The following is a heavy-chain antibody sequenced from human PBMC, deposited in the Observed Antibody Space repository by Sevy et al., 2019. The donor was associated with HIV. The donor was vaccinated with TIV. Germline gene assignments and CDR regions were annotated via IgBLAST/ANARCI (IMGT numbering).Heavy chain of an antibody. J-gene: IGHJ6*02. CDR2: IYYSGST. D-gene: IGHD3-22*01. Sequence: SETLSLTCIVSGGSISDYYWSWIRQPPGKGPEWIGYIYYSGSTKYNPSLKSRVTISVDTSKNQFYLKLSSVTAADTAVYYCARVNYDSSGYYPTDYGMDVWGQGTTVTVSS. CDR1: GGSISDYY. CDR3: ARVNYDSSGYYPTDYGMDV. V-gene: IGHV4-59*01.